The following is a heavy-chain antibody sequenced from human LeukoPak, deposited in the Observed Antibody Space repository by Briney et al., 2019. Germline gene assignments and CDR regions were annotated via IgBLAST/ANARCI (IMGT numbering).Heavy chain of an antibody. J-gene: IGHJ6*03. V-gene: IGHV1-69*05. CDR3: ATGGFWSGYYYYMDV. D-gene: IGHD3-3*01. CDR1: GGTFSSYA. Sequence: ASVKVSCKASGGTFSSYAISWVRQAPGQGLGWMGGIIPIFGTANYAQKFQGRVTITTDESTSTAYMELSSLRSEDTAVYYCATGGFWSGYYYYMDVWGKGTTVTVSS. CDR2: IIPIFGTA.